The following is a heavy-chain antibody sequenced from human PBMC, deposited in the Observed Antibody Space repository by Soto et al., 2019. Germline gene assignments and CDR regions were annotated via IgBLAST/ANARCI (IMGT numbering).Heavy chain of an antibody. J-gene: IGHJ3*01. V-gene: IGHV3-21*02. D-gene: IGHD2-15*01. CDR2: IGNSNNPT. Sequence: EVQLVESGGGLVKPGGSPRLSCAASASTFSDYSMLWVRQAPGKGLEWLAFIGNSNNPTFYADSVRGRFTISRDNPKNSVYLQMHSLREEDTAVYFCAREEGYCNGGPCYRGAFDFWGQGTIVTVSS. CDR1: ASTFSDYS. CDR3: AREEGYCNGGPCYRGAFDF.